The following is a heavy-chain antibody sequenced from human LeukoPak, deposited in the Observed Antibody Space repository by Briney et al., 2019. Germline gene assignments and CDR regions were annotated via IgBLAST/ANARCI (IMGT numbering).Heavy chain of an antibody. CDR3: ARRIVGTGTGGYFEP. Sequence: PGGSLRLSCVASGLTFSSYWMSWVRQAPGKGLEWVANIKQDGGEKYYVDSVKGRFTISRDNAKSSLYLQMNSLRADDTAVYYCARRIVGTGTGGYFEPWGRGTLVSVSS. CDR1: GLTFSSYW. V-gene: IGHV3-7*01. J-gene: IGHJ2*01. CDR2: IKQDGGEK. D-gene: IGHD2/OR15-2a*01.